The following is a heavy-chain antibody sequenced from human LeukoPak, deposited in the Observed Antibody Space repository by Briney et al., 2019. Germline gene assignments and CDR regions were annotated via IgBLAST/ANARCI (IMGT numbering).Heavy chain of an antibody. CDR3: ASGGRKYYDRSGYYIAEYFLH. CDR2: ISGSGGST. V-gene: IGHV3-23*01. CDR1: GFTFSSYA. J-gene: IGHJ1*01. D-gene: IGHD3-22*01. Sequence: PGGSLRLSCAASGFTFSSYAMSWVRQAPGKGLEWVSAISGSGGSTYYADSVKGRFTISRDNSKNTLYLQMNSLRAEDTAVYYCASGGRKYYDRSGYYIAEYFLHWGQGTLVTVSS.